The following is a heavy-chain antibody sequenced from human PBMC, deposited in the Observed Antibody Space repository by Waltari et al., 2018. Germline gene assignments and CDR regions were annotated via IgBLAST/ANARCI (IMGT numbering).Heavy chain of an antibody. Sequence: EVHLLESGGGLAQPGGSLILSCAAPGFNFISYAMGWVRQAPGRGRGWVSGMRDSGFITKSADTVKGRFTVSRDNSKNAVFRQLNSLRAEDTAIYYCARHLDSIDYLELGNWGQGTLVTVSS. CDR3: ARHLDSIDYLELGN. CDR1: GFNFISYA. D-gene: IGHD3-22*01. J-gene: IGHJ4*02. CDR2: MRDSGFIT. V-gene: IGHV3-23*01.